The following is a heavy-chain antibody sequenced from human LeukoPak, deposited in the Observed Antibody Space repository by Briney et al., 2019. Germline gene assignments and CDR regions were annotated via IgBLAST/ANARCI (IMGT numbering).Heavy chain of an antibody. Sequence: ASVKVSCKAFGYTFTGYYMHWVRQAPGQGLEWMGWINPNSGGTNYAQKFQGRVTMTRDTSISTAYMELSRLRSDDTAVYYCARFVVVPAAKANWFDPWGQGTLVTVSS. J-gene: IGHJ5*02. V-gene: IGHV1-2*02. CDR3: ARFVVVPAAKANWFDP. CDR2: INPNSGGT. CDR1: GYTFTGYY. D-gene: IGHD2-2*01.